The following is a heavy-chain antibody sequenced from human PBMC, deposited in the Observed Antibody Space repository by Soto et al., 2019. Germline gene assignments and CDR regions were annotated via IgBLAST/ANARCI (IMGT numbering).Heavy chain of an antibody. CDR2: ISAYNGNT. J-gene: IGHJ4*02. D-gene: IGHD1-1*01. V-gene: IGHV1-18*01. CDR3: ARDSARGGTGTTSYNY. CDR1: GYTFTRYG. Sequence: QVQLVQSGAEVKKPGASVKVSCKASGYTFTRYGISWVRQAPGQGLEWMGWISAYNGNTNYAQKLQGRVTMTTDTSTSTAYMGLRSLRSDDTAVYYCARDSARGGTGTTSYNYWGQGTLVTVSS.